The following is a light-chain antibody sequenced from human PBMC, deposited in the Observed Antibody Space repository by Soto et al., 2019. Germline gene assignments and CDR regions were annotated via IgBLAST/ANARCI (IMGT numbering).Light chain of an antibody. V-gene: IGKV1-5*01. CDR1: QSISSW. CDR2: DAS. CDR3: QQYNSYSPYT. J-gene: IGKJ2*01. Sequence: DIQITQSPSTLSASVGDRVTITCRASQSISSWLAWYQQKPGKAPNLLIYDASSLESGVPSRFSGSGSGTEFTLTISSLQPDDFATYYCQQYNSYSPYTFGQGTKLEIK.